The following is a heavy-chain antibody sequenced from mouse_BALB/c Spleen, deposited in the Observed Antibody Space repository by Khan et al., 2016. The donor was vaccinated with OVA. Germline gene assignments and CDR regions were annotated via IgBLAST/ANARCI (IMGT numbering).Heavy chain of an antibody. V-gene: IGHV1-7*01. Sequence: QVHVKQSGTELAKPGASVKMSCKASGYSFNTFWMHWIKQRPGQGLEWIGYINPSTGYIEYNQKFKDKATLTTDKSSSTAYIQLNSLTYDDSAVYYCTRRGLDGIFAYWGQGTLVTVSA. CDR2: INPSTGYI. J-gene: IGHJ3*01. D-gene: IGHD2-1*01. CDR1: GYSFNTFW. CDR3: TRRGLDGIFAY.